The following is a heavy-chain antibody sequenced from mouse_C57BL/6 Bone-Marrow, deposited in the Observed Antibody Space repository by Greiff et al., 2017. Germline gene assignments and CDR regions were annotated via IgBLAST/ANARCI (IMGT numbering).Heavy chain of an antibody. CDR1: GFTFSSYG. J-gene: IGHJ2*01. D-gene: IGHD1-1*01. CDR3: ARHFPYYYGSSYLFDY. V-gene: IGHV5-6*01. CDR2: ISSGGSYT. Sequence: EVQLMESGGDLVKPGGSLKLSCAASGFTFSSYGMSWVRQTPDKRLEWVATISSGGSYTYYPDSVKGRFTISRDNAKNTLYLQMSSLKSEDTAMYYCARHFPYYYGSSYLFDYWGQGTTLTVSS.